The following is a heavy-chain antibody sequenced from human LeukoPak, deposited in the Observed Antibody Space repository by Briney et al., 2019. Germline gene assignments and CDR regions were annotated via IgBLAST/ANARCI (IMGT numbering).Heavy chain of an antibody. D-gene: IGHD4-17*01. CDR3: ARDRDYVTPYWYFDL. CDR1: GDSINSYY. V-gene: IGHV4-4*07. CDR2: IYTSGST. Sequence: PSETLSLTCTVSGDSINSYYWSWIRQPAGKGLEWIGRIYTSGSTNYNPSLKSRVTMSVDTSKNQFSLKLSSVTAADTAVYYCARDRDYVTPYWYFDLWGRGTLVTVSS. J-gene: IGHJ2*01.